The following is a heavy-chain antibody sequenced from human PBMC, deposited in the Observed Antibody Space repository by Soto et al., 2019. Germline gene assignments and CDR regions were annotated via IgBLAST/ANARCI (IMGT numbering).Heavy chain of an antibody. CDR3: ARDFRYAFDF. CDR2: IRSSDGTT. J-gene: IGHJ3*01. Sequence: GSLRLSCAASGFTFSTYTMNWVRQAPGKGLEWISYIRSSDGTTAYADSVNGRFTISTDNAKNSLHLQMNSLRDEDTAIYYCARDFRYAFDFWGLGTKVTVSS. V-gene: IGHV3-48*02. CDR1: GFTFSTYT.